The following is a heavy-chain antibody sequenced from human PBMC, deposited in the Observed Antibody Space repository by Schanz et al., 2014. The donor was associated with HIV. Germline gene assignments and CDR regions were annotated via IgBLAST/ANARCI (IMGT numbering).Heavy chain of an antibody. V-gene: IGHV3-48*03. CDR2: ITNSGNRM. CDR3: ARDRHYYDSKYLGKGNYYYYYGMDV. Sequence: EVHLVESGGGLIKPGRSLRLSCTASGFTFGDYAMSWFRQAPGKGLEWISYITNSGNRMNYADSVKGRFTISRDNSKNTLYLQMKSLRAEDTAIYYCARDRHYYDSKYLGKGNYYYYYGMDVWGQGTTVTVSS. CDR1: GFTFGDYA. J-gene: IGHJ6*02. D-gene: IGHD3-22*01.